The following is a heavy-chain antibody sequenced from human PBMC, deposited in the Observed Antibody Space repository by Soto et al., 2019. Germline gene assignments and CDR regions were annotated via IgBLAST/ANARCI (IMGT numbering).Heavy chain of an antibody. CDR3: ARSLWFGDPREGNNWFDP. V-gene: IGHV4-59*12. CDR1: GGSISSYY. CDR2: IYYSGTT. D-gene: IGHD3-10*01. Sequence: SETLSLTCTVSGGSISSYYWSWIRQPPGKGLEWIGYIYYSGTTNYNPSLKSRVTISVDTSKNQFSLKLSSVTAADTAVYYCARSLWFGDPREGNNWFDPWGQGTLVTVSS. J-gene: IGHJ5*02.